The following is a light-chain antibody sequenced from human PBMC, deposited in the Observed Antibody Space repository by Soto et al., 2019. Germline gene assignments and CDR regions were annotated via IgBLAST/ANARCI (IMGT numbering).Light chain of an antibody. V-gene: IGLV2-14*01. CDR2: EVS. J-gene: IGLJ1*01. CDR1: SSDVGGYNY. Sequence: QSVLTQPASVSGSPGQSITISCTGTSSDVGGYNYVSWYQQHPGKAPKLMIYEVSNRPSGVSNRLSGSKSGNTASLTISGLQAEDEADCYCSSYTSSSTRVFGTGTKVTV. CDR3: SSYTSSSTRV.